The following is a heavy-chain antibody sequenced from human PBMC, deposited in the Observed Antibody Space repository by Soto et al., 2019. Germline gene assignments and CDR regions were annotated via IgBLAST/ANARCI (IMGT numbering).Heavy chain of an antibody. J-gene: IGHJ4*02. V-gene: IGHV3-7*01. CDR3: ARRYDYIWGSYPAVHLDY. Sequence: PGGSLRLSCAASGFTLSTYWMSWVRQAPGKGLEWVANINQDGSEKYYVDSVKGRFTISRDNAKNSLYLQMNSLRAEDTAVYYCARRYDYIWGSYPAVHLDYWGQGTL. D-gene: IGHD3-16*01. CDR2: INQDGSEK. CDR1: GFTLSTYW.